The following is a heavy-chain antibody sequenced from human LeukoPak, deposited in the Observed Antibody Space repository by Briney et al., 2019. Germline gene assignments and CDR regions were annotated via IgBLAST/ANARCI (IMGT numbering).Heavy chain of an antibody. CDR1: GGSISSGGYS. D-gene: IGHD6-19*01. V-gene: IGHV4-30-2*01. J-gene: IGHJ4*02. CDR3: ARVGIAVTRTFDY. Sequence: SETLSLTCAVSGGSISSGGYSWSWIRQPPGKGLEWIGEINHSGSTNYNPSLKSRVTISVDTSKNQFSLKLSSVTAADTAVYYCARVGIAVTRTFDYWGQGTLVTVSS. CDR2: INHSGST.